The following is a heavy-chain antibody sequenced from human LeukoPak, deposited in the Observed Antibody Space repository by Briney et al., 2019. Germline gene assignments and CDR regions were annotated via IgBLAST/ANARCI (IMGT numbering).Heavy chain of an antibody. CDR2: ISGSGGST. J-gene: IGHJ4*02. V-gene: IGHV3-23*01. Sequence: PGGSLRLSCAASGFTFSSYAMSWVRQAPGKGLEWVSAISGSGGSTYYADSVKGRFTISRDNSKNTLYLQMNSLRAEDTAVYNCAKGPIGWFGELSRFLDYWGQGTLVTVSS. D-gene: IGHD3-10*01. CDR3: AKGPIGWFGELSRFLDY. CDR1: GFTFSSYA.